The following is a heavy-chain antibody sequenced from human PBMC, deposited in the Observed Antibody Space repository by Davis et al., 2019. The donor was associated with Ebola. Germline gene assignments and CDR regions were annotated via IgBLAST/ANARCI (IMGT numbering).Heavy chain of an antibody. CDR3: ARGRLRWERVYDY. CDR1: GGSISSGGYY. V-gene: IGHV4-31*03. D-gene: IGHD4-23*01. J-gene: IGHJ4*02. CDR2: IYYSGST. Sequence: MPSETLSLTCTVSGGSISSGGYYWSWIRQHPGKGLEWIGYIYYSGSTYYNPSLKSRVTISVDTSKNQFSLKLSSVTAADTAVYYCARGRLRWERVYDYWGQGTLVTVSS.